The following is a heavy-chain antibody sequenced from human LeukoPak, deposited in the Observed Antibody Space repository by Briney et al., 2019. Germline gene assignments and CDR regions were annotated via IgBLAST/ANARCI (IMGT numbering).Heavy chain of an antibody. CDR3: AINYDSSGYNY. CDR2: ISACNGNT. V-gene: IGHV1-18*01. CDR1: GYTFTSYG. D-gene: IGHD3-22*01. J-gene: IGHJ4*02. Sequence: GASVKVSCKTSGYTFTSYGISWVRQAPGQGLECMGWISACNGNTNYAQKLQGRVTMTTDTSTSTAYMELRTLRSDDTAVYYCAINYDSSGYNYWGQGTLVTVSS.